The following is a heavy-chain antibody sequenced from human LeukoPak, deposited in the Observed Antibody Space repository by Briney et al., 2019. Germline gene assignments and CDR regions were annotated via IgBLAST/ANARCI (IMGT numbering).Heavy chain of an antibody. Sequence: SETLSLTCTVSGGSISSYYWSWIRQPPGKGLEWIGYIYYSGSTNYNPSLKSRVTMSVDTSKNQFSLKLSSVTAADTAVYYCTRGLYCSSTSCYVNYYYYYYMDVWGKGTTVTVSS. J-gene: IGHJ6*03. CDR2: IYYSGST. CDR1: GGSISSYY. V-gene: IGHV4-59*01. CDR3: TRGLYCSSTSCYVNYYYYYYMDV. D-gene: IGHD2-2*01.